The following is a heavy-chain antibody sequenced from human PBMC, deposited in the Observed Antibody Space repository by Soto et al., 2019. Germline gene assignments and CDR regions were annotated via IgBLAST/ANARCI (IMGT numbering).Heavy chain of an antibody. J-gene: IGHJ6*02. V-gene: IGHV3-21*01. CDR1: GFSFSNFT. D-gene: IGHD1-20*01. CDR2: IDTGTTFM. Sequence: GGSLRLSCAASGFSFSNFTMSWVRQAPGKGLEWVSSIDTGTTFMFYADSVTGRFTISRDNSKKSVYLQMNSLRAEDTAVYYCARETESYSWNDGLMDVWGQGTTVTVSS. CDR3: ARETESYSWNDGLMDV.